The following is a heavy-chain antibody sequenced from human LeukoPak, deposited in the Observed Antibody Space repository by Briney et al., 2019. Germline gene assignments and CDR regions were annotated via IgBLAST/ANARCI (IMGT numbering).Heavy chain of an antibody. CDR1: GYTFTNYW. Sequence: GESLKVSCQGSGYTFTNYWIAWVRQLPGKGLEWMGILFPGDSDTRYSPSFEGQVTISVDKSVSTAFLEWRSLKASDTAIYFCARASRYSVNYYRGAFDIWGPGTLVSVSS. D-gene: IGHD1-26*01. J-gene: IGHJ3*02. CDR3: ARASRYSVNYYRGAFDI. CDR2: LFPGDSDT. V-gene: IGHV5-51*01.